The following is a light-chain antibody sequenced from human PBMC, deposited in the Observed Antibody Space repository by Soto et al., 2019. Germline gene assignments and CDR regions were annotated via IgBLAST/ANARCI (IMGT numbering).Light chain of an antibody. J-gene: IGLJ1*01. CDR3: TSYKSSSPYV. CDR1: SSDVGGYNY. Sequence: QSALTQPASVSGSPGQSITISCTGTSSDVGGYNYVSWYQQHPGKAPKLMIYDVSNRPSGVSNRFSGSKSGNTASLTISGLQADVDADYYCTSYKSSSPYVFGTGTKVNVL. V-gene: IGLV2-14*01. CDR2: DVS.